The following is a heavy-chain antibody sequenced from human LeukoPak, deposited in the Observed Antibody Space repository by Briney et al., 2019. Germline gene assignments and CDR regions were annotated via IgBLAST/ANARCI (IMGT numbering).Heavy chain of an antibody. D-gene: IGHD2-2*01. CDR2: IKSKTDGVTT. V-gene: IGHV3-15*01. J-gene: IGHJ4*02. CDR1: GFTFSSHW. CDR3: TTGVPAAMAFLPDY. Sequence: GGSLRLXCAASGFTFSSHWMTWVRQAPGKGLESVGRIKSKTDGVTTDYAAPVKGRFTISRDDSKNTLYLQMNSLKTEDTAVYYCTTGVPAAMAFLPDYWGQGTLVTVSS.